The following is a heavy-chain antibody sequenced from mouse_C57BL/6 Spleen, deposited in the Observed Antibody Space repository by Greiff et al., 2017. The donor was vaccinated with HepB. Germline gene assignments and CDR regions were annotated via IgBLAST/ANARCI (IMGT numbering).Heavy chain of an antibody. J-gene: IGHJ4*01. D-gene: IGHD3-2*02. CDR3: ARSKTAQAIYAMDY. V-gene: IGHV1-18*01. CDR2: INPNNGGT. CDR1: GYTFTDYN. Sequence: EVQLQESGPELVKPGASVKIPCKASGYTFTDYNMDWVKQSHGKSLEWIGDINPNNGGTIYNQKFKGKATLTVDKSSSTAYMELRSLTSEDTAVYYCARSKTAQAIYAMDYWGQGTSVTVSS.